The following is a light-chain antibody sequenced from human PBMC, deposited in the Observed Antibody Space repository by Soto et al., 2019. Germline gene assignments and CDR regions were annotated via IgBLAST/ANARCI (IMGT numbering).Light chain of an antibody. CDR3: TSYAGSNNFRV. CDR1: SSDVGYYNS. J-gene: IGLJ3*02. Sequence: QSALTQPPSASGSPGQSVTISCTGTSSDVGYYNSVSWYQQHPGKAPKLMIYEASKRPSGVPERFSGSKSGNTASLTVSGLQAEDEADYYCTSYAGSNNFRVFGGGTKLTVL. CDR2: EAS. V-gene: IGLV2-8*01.